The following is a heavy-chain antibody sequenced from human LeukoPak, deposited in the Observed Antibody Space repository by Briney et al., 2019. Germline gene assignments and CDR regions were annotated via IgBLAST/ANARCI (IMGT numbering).Heavy chain of an antibody. CDR3: ARGPDGDPLRGGMDV. CDR2: FDTEDGVT. Sequence: ASVKVSCKVSRYTLTELSMHWVRQAPGKGLEWMGGFDTEDGVTIYAQKFQGRVTITADESTSTAYMELSSLRSEDTAVYYCARGPDGDPLRGGMDVWGQGTTVTVSS. D-gene: IGHD4-17*01. CDR1: RYTLTELS. V-gene: IGHV1-24*01. J-gene: IGHJ6*02.